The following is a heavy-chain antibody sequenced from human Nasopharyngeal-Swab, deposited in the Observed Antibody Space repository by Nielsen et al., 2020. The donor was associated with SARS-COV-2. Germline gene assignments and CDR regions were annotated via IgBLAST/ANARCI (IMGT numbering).Heavy chain of an antibody. CDR2: IKSKTDGGTT. Sequence: GGSLRLSCAASRFPFRNAWMCWVRQAPGKGLEWVGRIKSKTDGGTTDYAAPVKGRFTISRDDTKNTLYLQMNSLKTEDTAVYYCTTDVQQLVPDFDYWGQGTLVTVSS. D-gene: IGHD6-13*01. CDR1: RFPFRNAW. J-gene: IGHJ4*02. CDR3: TTDVQQLVPDFDY. V-gene: IGHV3-15*01.